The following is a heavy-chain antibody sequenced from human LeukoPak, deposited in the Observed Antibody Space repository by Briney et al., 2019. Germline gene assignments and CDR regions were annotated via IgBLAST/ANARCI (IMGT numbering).Heavy chain of an antibody. CDR1: GGSLSSGDYY. V-gene: IGHV4-30-4*01. Sequence: SQTLSLTCTVSGGSLSSGDYYWGWVRQPPGKGLEWLGYIYYSGSTYYNPSLKSRVTISVDTSKNQFSLKLSSVTAADTAVYYCAREDGRRDGYNYAFDIWGQGTVVTVSS. CDR2: IYYSGST. J-gene: IGHJ3*02. D-gene: IGHD5-24*01. CDR3: AREDGRRDGYNYAFDI.